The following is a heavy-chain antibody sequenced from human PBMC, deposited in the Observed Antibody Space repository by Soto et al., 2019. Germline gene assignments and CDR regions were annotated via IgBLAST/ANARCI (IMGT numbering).Heavy chain of an antibody. CDR3: ARGRGKSRSGYLG. Sequence: NPSETLSLTCAVYGGSFSGYYWSWIRQPPGKGLEWIGEINHSGSTNYNPSLKSRVTISVDTSKNQFSLKLSSVTAADTAVYYCARGRGKSRSGYLGWGQGTLVTVSS. CDR2: INHSGST. CDR1: GGSFSGYY. V-gene: IGHV4-34*01. D-gene: IGHD3-22*01. J-gene: IGHJ4*02.